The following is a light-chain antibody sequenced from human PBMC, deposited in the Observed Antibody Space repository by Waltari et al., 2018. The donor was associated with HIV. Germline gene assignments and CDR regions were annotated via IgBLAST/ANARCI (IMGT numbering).Light chain of an antibody. J-gene: IGLJ1*01. Sequence: SSDLTQDPAVSVALGQTVRITCQGDSLRTYSAPWYRQKPGQAPILVIFNDNIRPSGIPDRFSGSASGNTASLTITGALAEDEADYYCGSRDSTGSSYVFGPGTEVTV. CDR1: SLRTYS. V-gene: IGLV3-19*01. CDR2: NDN. CDR3: GSRDSTGSSYV.